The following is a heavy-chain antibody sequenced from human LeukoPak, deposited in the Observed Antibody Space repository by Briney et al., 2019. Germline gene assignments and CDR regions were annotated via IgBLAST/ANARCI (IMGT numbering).Heavy chain of an antibody. V-gene: IGHV3-66*02. CDR3: ARDSYYDFWSGYFTRPNYYYYYMGV. Sequence: GGSLRLSCAASGFTVSINYMSWVRQAPGKGLEWVSVIYSGGSTYYADSVKGRFTISRDNSKNTLYLQMNSLRAEDTAVYYCARDSYYDFWSGYFTRPNYYYYYMGVWGKGTTVTVSS. D-gene: IGHD3-3*01. J-gene: IGHJ6*03. CDR2: IYSGGST. CDR1: GFTVSINY.